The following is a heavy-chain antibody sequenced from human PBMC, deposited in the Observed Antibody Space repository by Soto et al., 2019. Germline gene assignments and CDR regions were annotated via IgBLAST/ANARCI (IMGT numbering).Heavy chain of an antibody. CDR1: GYSFTSYW. CDR3: ARQRYCGGDCYFGDAFDI. CDR2: IDPSDSYT. J-gene: IGHJ3*02. D-gene: IGHD2-21*01. Sequence: GESLKISCKGSGYSFTSYWISWVRQMPGKGLEWMGRIDPSDSYTNYSPSFQGHVTISADKSISTAYLQWSSLKASDTAMYYCARQRYCGGDCYFGDAFDIWGQGTMVTVSS. V-gene: IGHV5-10-1*01.